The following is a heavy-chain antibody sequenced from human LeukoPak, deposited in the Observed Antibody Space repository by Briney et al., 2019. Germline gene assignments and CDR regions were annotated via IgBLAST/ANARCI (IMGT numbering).Heavy chain of an antibody. J-gene: IGHJ2*01. CDR2: TYYSGST. CDR1: GGSISSYY. D-gene: IGHD3-3*01. V-gene: IGHV4-59*01. Sequence: SETLSLTCTVSGGSISSYYWSWIRQPPGKGLEWIGYTYYSGSTNYNPSLKSRVTISVDTSKNQFSLKLSSVTAADTAVYYCARDTKTGYFDLWGRGTLVTVSS. CDR3: ARDTKTGYFDL.